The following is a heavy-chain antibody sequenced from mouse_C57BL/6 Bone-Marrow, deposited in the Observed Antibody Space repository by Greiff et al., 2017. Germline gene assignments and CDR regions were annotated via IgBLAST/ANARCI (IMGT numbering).Heavy chain of an antibody. J-gene: IGHJ4*01. Sequence: QVQLQQSGAELARPGASVKLSCKASGYTFTSSGISWVKQRTGQGLDWIGEIYPRSGNTYYNEKFKGKATLTADKSSSTAYMELRSLTSEDSAVYFCATLGSTSYAMDYWGQGTSVTVSS. CDR2: IYPRSGNT. CDR3: ATLGSTSYAMDY. V-gene: IGHV1-81*01. CDR1: GYTFTSSG. D-gene: IGHD1-1*01.